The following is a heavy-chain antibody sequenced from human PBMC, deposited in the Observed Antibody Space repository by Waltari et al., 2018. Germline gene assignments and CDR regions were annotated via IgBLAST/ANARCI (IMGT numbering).Heavy chain of an antibody. CDR2: IYSGGNA. CDR3: ARFSHKDY. J-gene: IGHJ4*02. Sequence: EVQLVESGGGLIQPGGSVRLCCAASGFTVSNNYMSWVRQAPGKGLEWVSVIYSGGNAYYADSVKGRFTISRDNSKNTVYLKMNSLRAEDTALYYCARFSHKDYWGQGILVTVSS. CDR1: GFTVSNNY. V-gene: IGHV3-53*01.